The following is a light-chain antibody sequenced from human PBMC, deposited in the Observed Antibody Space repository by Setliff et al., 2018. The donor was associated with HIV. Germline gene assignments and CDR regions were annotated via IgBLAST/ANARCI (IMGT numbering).Light chain of an antibody. CDR3: CSNTGSNTYV. CDR2: QAS. V-gene: IGLV2-23*01. CDR1: SGDVGRYNL. Sequence: QSVLTQPASVSGSPGQSITISCTGTSGDVGRYNLVSWYQQQPGKPPKLMIYQASKRPSGVSNRFSGSKSGNTASLIISGLQAEDEADYYCCSNTGSNTYVFGTGTKV. J-gene: IGLJ1*01.